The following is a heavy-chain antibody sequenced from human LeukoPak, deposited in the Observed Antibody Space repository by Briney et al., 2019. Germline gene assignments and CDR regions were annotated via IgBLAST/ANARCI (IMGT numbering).Heavy chain of an antibody. CDR2: IIPIFGTA. CDR3: ARAIYKGHCSSTSCLVGSFDY. CDR1: GGTFSSYA. D-gene: IGHD2-2*01. Sequence: SVKVSCKASGGTFSSYAISWVRQAPGQGLEWMGGIIPIFGTANYAQKFQGRVTITADESTSTAYMELSSLRSEDTAVYYCARAIYKGHCSSTSCLVGSFDYWGQGTLVTVSS. J-gene: IGHJ4*02. V-gene: IGHV1-69*13.